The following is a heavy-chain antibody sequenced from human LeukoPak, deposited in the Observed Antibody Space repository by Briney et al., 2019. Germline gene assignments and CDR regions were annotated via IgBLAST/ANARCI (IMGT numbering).Heavy chain of an antibody. V-gene: IGHV3-53*01. D-gene: IGHD3-22*01. CDR3: ARRAGDYSHPYDY. Sequence: EAGGSLRLSCTVSGFTVSSNSMSWVRQAPGKGLEWVSFIYSGGNTHNSDSVKGRFTISRDNSKNNLYLQMNSLRAEETAVYYCARRAGDYSHPYDYWGQGTLVTVSS. J-gene: IGHJ4*02. CDR1: GFTVSSNS. CDR2: IYSGGNT.